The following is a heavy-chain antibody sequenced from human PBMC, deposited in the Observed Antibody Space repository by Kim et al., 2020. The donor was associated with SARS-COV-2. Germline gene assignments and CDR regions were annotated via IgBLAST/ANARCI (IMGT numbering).Heavy chain of an antibody. D-gene: IGHD2-8*01. Sequence: GGSLRLSCVASGFTFSDHHMDWVRQAPGKGLEFVARSKNRGSGYTAEYAGSMKGRFTITRDESKNSLYLQMNSLKTEDTAVYYCARDSMKYAFDIWGQGTMVTVSS. V-gene: IGHV3-72*01. CDR1: GFTFSDHH. CDR3: ARDSMKYAFDI. CDR2: SKNRGSGYTA. J-gene: IGHJ3*02.